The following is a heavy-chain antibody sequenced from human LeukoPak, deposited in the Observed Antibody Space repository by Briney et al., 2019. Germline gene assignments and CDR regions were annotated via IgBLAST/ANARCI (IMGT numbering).Heavy chain of an antibody. CDR2: ISGSGGST. V-gene: IGHV3-23*01. Sequence: GGSLRLSCAASGFTFSSYAMSRVRQAPGKGLEWVSAISGSGGSTYYADSVKGRFTISRDNSKNTLYLQMNSLRAEDTAVYYCAKYSSGWPYYFDYWGQGTLVTVSS. J-gene: IGHJ4*02. D-gene: IGHD6-19*01. CDR3: AKYSSGWPYYFDY. CDR1: GFTFSSYA.